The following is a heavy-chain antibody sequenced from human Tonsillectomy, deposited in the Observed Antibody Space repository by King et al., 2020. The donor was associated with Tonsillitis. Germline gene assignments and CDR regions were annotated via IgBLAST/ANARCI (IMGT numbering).Heavy chain of an antibody. V-gene: IGHV3-30*18. CDR3: AKGKPFVYYYGPGTDSSFDY. D-gene: IGHD3-10*01. J-gene: IGHJ4*02. CDR2: ISYDGSNK. Sequence: VQLVESGGGVVQPGRSLRLSCAASGFTFSSYGMHWVRQAPGKGLEWVAVISYDGSNKYYADSVKGRFTISRDNSKNTLYLQMNSLRAEDTAVYYCAKGKPFVYYYGPGTDSSFDYWGQGPLVPVPS. CDR1: GFTFSSYG.